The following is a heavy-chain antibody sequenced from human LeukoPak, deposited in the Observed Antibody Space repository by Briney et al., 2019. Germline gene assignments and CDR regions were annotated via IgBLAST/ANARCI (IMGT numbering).Heavy chain of an antibody. Sequence: PSETLSLTCAVYGGSFSSYYWSWIRQPPGKGLEWIGEINHSGSTNYNPSLKSRVTISVDTSKNQFSLKLSSVTAADTAVYYCARRMAYYYDSSGYKDDYWGQGTLVTVSS. J-gene: IGHJ4*02. CDR2: INHSGST. D-gene: IGHD3-22*01. V-gene: IGHV4-34*01. CDR1: GGSFSSYY. CDR3: ARRMAYYYDSSGYKDDY.